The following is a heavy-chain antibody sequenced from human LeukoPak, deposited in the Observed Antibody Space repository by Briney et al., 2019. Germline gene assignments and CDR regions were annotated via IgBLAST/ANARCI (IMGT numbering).Heavy chain of an antibody. Sequence: SVKVSCKASGGTFSSYGISWVRQAPGQGLEWMGGIIPISGTANYAQKFQGRVTITADESTSTAYMELSSLRSEDTAVYYCARLDEYSSSSRYYGMDVWGQGTTVTVS. V-gene: IGHV1-69*13. J-gene: IGHJ6*02. CDR3: ARLDEYSSSSRYYGMDV. D-gene: IGHD6-6*01. CDR1: GGTFSSYG. CDR2: IIPISGTA.